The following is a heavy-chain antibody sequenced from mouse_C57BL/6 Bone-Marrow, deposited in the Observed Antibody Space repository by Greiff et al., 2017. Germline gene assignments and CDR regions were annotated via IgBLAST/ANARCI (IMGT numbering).Heavy chain of an antibody. CDR3: ARWITTVVATRYYFDY. J-gene: IGHJ2*01. CDR1: GYTFTSYW. D-gene: IGHD1-1*01. Sequence: VQLQQSGPELVKPGASVKLSCKASGYTFTSYWMHWVKQRPGQGLEWIGMIHPNSGSTNYNEKFKSKATLTVDKSSSTDYMQLSSLTSEDSAVYYCARWITTVVATRYYFDYWGQGTTLTVSS. CDR2: IHPNSGST. V-gene: IGHV1-64*01.